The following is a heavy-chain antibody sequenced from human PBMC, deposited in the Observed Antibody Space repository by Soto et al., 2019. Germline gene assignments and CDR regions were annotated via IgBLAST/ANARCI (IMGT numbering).Heavy chain of an antibody. CDR3: ARPFYYYGSGSYAFDI. J-gene: IGHJ3*02. V-gene: IGHV1-69*01. CDR2: IIPIFGTV. Sequence: QVQLVQSGAEVKKPGSSVKVSCKASGGTFSSYAISWVRQAPGQGLEWMGGIIPIFGTVNYAQKFQGRVTITADESTSTAYMELSSLRSEDTAVYYCARPFYYYGSGSYAFDIWGQGTMVTVSS. D-gene: IGHD3-10*01. CDR1: GGTFSSYA.